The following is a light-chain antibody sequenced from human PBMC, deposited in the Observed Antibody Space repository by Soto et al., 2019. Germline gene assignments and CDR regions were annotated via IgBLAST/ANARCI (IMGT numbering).Light chain of an antibody. CDR2: GAS. CDR3: QQYNNWPPRLT. CDR1: QNIGSN. V-gene: IGKV3-15*01. J-gene: IGKJ4*01. Sequence: IVMTQSPVTLSVSPGERATLSCRASQNIGSNVAWYQQRPGQAPRLLIYGASTRATDIPARFSGSGSGTEFTLTISGLQSADSAVYYCQQYNNWPPRLTFGGGTRWIS.